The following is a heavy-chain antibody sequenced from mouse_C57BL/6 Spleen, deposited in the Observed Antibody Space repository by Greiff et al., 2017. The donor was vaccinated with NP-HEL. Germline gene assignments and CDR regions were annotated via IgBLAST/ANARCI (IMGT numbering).Heavy chain of an antibody. J-gene: IGHJ4*01. V-gene: IGHV1-22*01. Sequence: EVQLQQSGPELVKPGASVKMSCKASGYTFTDYNMHWVKQSHGKSLEWIGYINPNNGGTSYNQKFKGKATLTVNKSSSTAYMELRSLTSEDSAVYYCARSFYDGYYYYAMDYWGQRTSVTVSS. CDR2: INPNNGGT. CDR1: GYTFTDYN. D-gene: IGHD2-3*01. CDR3: ARSFYDGYYYYAMDY.